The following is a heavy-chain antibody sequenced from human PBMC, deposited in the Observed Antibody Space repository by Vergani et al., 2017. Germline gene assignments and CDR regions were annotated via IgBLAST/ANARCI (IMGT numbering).Heavy chain of an antibody. Sequence: EVQLVESGGGVVQPGGSLRLSCAASGFTFDDYAMHWVRQAPGKGLEWVSLISGDGGSTYYADSVKGRFTISRDNSKNSLYLQMNSLRAEDTAVYYCARTLSTAMVPYYFDYWGQGTLVTVSS. CDR2: ISGDGGST. J-gene: IGHJ4*02. V-gene: IGHV3-43*02. CDR1: GFTFDDYA. CDR3: ARTLSTAMVPYYFDY. D-gene: IGHD5-18*01.